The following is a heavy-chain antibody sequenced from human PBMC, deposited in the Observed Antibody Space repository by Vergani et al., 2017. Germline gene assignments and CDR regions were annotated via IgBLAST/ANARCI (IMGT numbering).Heavy chain of an antibody. D-gene: IGHD3-10*01. CDR2: INHSGST. V-gene: IGHV4-34*01. Sequence: QVQLQQWGAGLLKPSETLSLTCAVYGGSFSGYYWSWIRQPPGKGLEWIGEINHSGSTNYNPSLKSRVTISVDTSKNQFSLKLSSVTAADTAVYYCARGRSPSNTVVRGRMPDYYMDGWGKGSTVTVSS. J-gene: IGHJ6*03. CDR3: ARGRSPSNTVVRGRMPDYYMDG. CDR1: GGSFSGYY.